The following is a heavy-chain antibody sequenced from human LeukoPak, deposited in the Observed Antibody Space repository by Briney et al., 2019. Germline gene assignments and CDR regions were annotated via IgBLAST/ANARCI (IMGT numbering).Heavy chain of an antibody. V-gene: IGHV3-30*03. Sequence: PGGSLRLSCAASGFTFSSYGMHWVRQAPGKGLEWVAVISYDGSNKYYADSVKGRFTISRDNSKNTLYLQMNSLRSDDTAVYYCARGGTTSYCSSTSCYSEGWFDPWGQGTLVTVSS. CDR2: ISYDGSNK. CDR1: GFTFSSYG. J-gene: IGHJ5*02. D-gene: IGHD2-2*01. CDR3: ARGGTTSYCSSTSCYSEGWFDP.